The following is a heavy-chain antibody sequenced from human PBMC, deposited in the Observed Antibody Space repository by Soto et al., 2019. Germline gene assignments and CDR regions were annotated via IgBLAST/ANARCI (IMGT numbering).Heavy chain of an antibody. V-gene: IGHV3-48*02. CDR2: ISSSTGDTI. Sequence: ELQLVESGGGSVQPGGSLRLSCVASGFTFSSFSMNWVRQAPGKGLEWVSYISSSTGDTIYYADSVKGRFTISRDNAKNSLYLHLNSLRDDDTAVYYCARDGRFDPRGQGTLVTVSS. CDR1: GFTFSSFS. CDR3: ARDGRFDP. J-gene: IGHJ5*02.